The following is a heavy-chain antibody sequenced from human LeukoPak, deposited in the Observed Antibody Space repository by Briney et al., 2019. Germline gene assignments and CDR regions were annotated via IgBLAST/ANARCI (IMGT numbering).Heavy chain of an antibody. CDR1: GYTFTSYD. CDR2: MNPNSGNT. V-gene: IGHV1-8*03. Sequence: ASVKVSCKASGYTFTSYDINWVRQATGQGLEWMGWMNPNSGNTGYAQKFQGRVTITRNTSISTAYMELSSLRSEDTAVYYCARGRYCSSTSCLEVLDDYWGQETLVTVSS. D-gene: IGHD2-2*01. CDR3: ARGRYCSSTSCLEVLDDY. J-gene: IGHJ4*02.